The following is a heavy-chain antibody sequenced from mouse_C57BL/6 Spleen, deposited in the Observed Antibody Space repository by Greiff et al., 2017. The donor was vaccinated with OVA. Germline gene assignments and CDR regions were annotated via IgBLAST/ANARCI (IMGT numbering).Heavy chain of an antibody. CDR2: ISSGSSTI. CDR3: ARLGLLGAMDY. V-gene: IGHV5-17*01. CDR1: GFTFSDYG. Sequence: EVKVVESGGGLVKPGGSLKLSCAASGFTFSDYGMHWVRQAPEKGLEWVAYISSGSSTIYYADTVKGRFTISRDNAKNTLFLQMTSLRSEDTAMYYCARLGLLGAMDYWGQGTSVTVSS. D-gene: IGHD2-3*01. J-gene: IGHJ4*01.